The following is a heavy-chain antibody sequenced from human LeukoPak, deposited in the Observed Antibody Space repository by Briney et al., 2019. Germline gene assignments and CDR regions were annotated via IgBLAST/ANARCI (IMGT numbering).Heavy chain of an antibody. V-gene: IGHV1-18*01. CDR2: ISAYNGNT. CDR3: ARGGYGRVWFGELEDY. Sequence: GAAVKVSCKASGYTFTSYGISWGRQAPGQGLEWRGWISAYNGNTNYAQKLQGRVTMTTDTSTSTAYMEMRRLRYDDTAVYYCARGGYGRVWFGELEDYWGQGTLVTVSS. CDR1: GYTFTSYG. J-gene: IGHJ4*02. D-gene: IGHD3-10*01.